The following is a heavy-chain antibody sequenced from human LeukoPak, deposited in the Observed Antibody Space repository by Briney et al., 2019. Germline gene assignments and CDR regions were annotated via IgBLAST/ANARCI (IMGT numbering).Heavy chain of an antibody. CDR1: GFTSSTYA. Sequence: GGSLRLSCVVSGFTSSTYAMSWVRQAPGKGLEWVSDISGGSGNTYYADSVKGRFTISRDNAKNSLYLQMNSLRAEDTAVYYCARRLGDDSSGYYLHWGQGTLVTVSS. V-gene: IGHV3-23*01. D-gene: IGHD3-22*01. J-gene: IGHJ1*01. CDR2: ISGGSGNT. CDR3: ARRLGDDSSGYYLH.